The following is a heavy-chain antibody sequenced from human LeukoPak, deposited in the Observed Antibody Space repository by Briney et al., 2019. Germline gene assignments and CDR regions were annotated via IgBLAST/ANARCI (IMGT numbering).Heavy chain of an antibody. CDR1: GYTFTSYY. CDR2: INPNSGGT. J-gene: IGHJ5*02. CDR3: ARVVAATPGYNWLDP. D-gene: IGHD2-15*01. Sequence: ASVKVSCKASGYTFTSYYMHWVRQAPGQGLEWMGWINPNSGGTNYAQKFQGRVTMTRDTSISTAYIELSRLRSDDTAVYYCARVVAATPGYNWLDPWGQGTLVTVSS. V-gene: IGHV1-2*02.